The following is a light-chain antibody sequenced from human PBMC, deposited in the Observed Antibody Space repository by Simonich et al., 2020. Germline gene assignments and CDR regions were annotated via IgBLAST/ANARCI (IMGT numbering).Light chain of an antibody. V-gene: IGLV2-14*01. Sequence: QSALTQPASVSGSPGQSITISCTGTISDCGGYNYVSWYQQHPGKAPKLMIYAVSKRPSGVSNRFSGSKSGNTAYLTISGLQAEDEADYYCSSYTSSSTLVFGGGTKLTVL. CDR2: AVS. J-gene: IGLJ2*01. CDR1: ISDCGGYNY. CDR3: SSYTSSSTLV.